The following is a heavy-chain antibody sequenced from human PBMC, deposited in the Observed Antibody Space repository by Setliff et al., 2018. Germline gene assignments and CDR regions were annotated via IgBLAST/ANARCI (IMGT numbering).Heavy chain of an antibody. CDR3: ARDGGLWFGDQHFDY. V-gene: IGHV4-59*11. D-gene: IGHD3-10*01. CDR1: GGSISSHY. CDR2: IYYSGST. J-gene: IGHJ4*02. Sequence: SETLSLTCTVSGGSISSHYWSWIRQPPGKGLERTGSIYYSGSTNYNPSLKSRVTISVDTSKNQFSLKLSSVTAADTAVYYCARDGGLWFGDQHFDYWGQGTLVTVSS.